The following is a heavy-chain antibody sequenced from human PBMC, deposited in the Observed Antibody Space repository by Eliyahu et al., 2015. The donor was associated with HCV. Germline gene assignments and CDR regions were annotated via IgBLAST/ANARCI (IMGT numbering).Heavy chain of an antibody. CDR3: TTDSLVVPVAKDDY. J-gene: IGHJ4*02. CDR2: IKSKTDGGTA. Sequence: EIQLVESGGGLVKPGGSLRLSCAAXGFIFSDAWMSWVRQAPEKGLEWVGLIKSKTDGGTAEYAAPVKGRFTISRDDSKNTLFLQMDSLETEDTAVYYCTTDSLVVPVAKDDYWGQGTLVTVSS. CDR1: GFIFSDAW. D-gene: IGHD2-2*01. V-gene: IGHV3-15*01.